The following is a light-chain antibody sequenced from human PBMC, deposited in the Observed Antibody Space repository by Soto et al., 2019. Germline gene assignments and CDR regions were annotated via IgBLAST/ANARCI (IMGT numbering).Light chain of an antibody. Sequence: EIVLTQSPGTLSLSPGERATLSCRASQSVSSSYLAWYQQKPGQAPRLLIYGASSGATGIPDRFSGSGSGTDFTLTISRLDPEDVALYYCQQYGRSPLTFGAGTKVEIK. V-gene: IGKV3-20*01. CDR3: QQYGRSPLT. CDR1: QSVSSSY. CDR2: GAS. J-gene: IGKJ4*01.